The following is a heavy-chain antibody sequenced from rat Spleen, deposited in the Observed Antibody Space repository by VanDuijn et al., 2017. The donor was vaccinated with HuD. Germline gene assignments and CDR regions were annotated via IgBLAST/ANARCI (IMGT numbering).Heavy chain of an antibody. CDR2: ITNTGGST. D-gene: IGHD1-6*01. V-gene: IGHV5-31*01. Sequence: VASITNTGGSTYYPDSVKGRFTISRDNAKSTLYLQMNSLRSEDTATYYCTRDVYYGSDYWGQGVMVTVSS. CDR3: TRDVYYGSDY. J-gene: IGHJ2*01.